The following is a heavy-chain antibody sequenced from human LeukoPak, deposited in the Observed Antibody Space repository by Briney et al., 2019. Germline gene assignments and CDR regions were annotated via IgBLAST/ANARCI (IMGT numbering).Heavy chain of an antibody. CDR1: GYTFTSYA. CDR3: ALFPADDAFDI. Sequence: ASVKVSCKASGYTFTSYAMHWVRRAPGQRLEWMGWINAGNGNRKYSQKFQGRVTITRDTSASTAYMELSSLRSEDTAVYYCALFPADDAFDIWGQGTMVTVSS. J-gene: IGHJ3*02. V-gene: IGHV1-3*01. D-gene: IGHD2-21*01. CDR2: INAGNGNR.